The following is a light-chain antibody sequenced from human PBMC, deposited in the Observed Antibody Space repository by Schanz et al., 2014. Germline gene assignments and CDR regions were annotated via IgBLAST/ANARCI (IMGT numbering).Light chain of an antibody. V-gene: IGLV2-14*03. Sequence: QSALTQPASVSGSPGQSITISCTGTSSDVGGYDYVSWYQQHPGKAPKLMIYDVNNRPSGVSHRFSGSKSGTTASLTISDLQAEDEADYYCSSYAGSSTWVFGGGTKLTVL. CDR3: SSYAGSSTWV. J-gene: IGLJ3*02. CDR2: DVN. CDR1: SSDVGGYDY.